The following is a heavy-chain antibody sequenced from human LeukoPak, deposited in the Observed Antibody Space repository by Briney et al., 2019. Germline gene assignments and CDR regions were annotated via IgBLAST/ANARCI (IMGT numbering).Heavy chain of an antibody. Sequence: ASVKVSCKASGYTFTSYGISWVRQAPGQGLEWMGWISAYNGNTNYAQKLQGRVTVTTDTSTSTAYMELRSLRSDDTAVYYCAREGDCSGGSCYWETDYWGQGALVTVSS. V-gene: IGHV1-18*01. CDR1: GYTFTSYG. CDR3: AREGDCSGGSCYWETDY. CDR2: ISAYNGNT. J-gene: IGHJ4*02. D-gene: IGHD2-15*01.